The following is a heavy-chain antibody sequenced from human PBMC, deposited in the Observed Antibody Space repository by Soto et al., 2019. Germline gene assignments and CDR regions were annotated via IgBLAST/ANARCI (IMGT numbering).Heavy chain of an antibody. J-gene: IGHJ6*03. Sequence: EVQLVESGGGLVQPGGSLRLSCAASGFTFSSYWMSWVRQAPGKGLEWVANIKQDGSEKYYVDSVKGRFTISRDNAKNSLYLQMNGLRAEDTAVYYCAREGVVVVVAATLYYMDVWGKGTTVTVSS. CDR2: IKQDGSEK. CDR1: GFTFSSYW. D-gene: IGHD2-15*01. CDR3: AREGVVVVVAATLYYMDV. V-gene: IGHV3-7*01.